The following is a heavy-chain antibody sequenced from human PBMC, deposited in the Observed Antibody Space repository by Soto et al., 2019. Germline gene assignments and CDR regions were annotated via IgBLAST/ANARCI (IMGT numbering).Heavy chain of an antibody. CDR2: ISSSSSYI. CDR3: ARASLTGTTHLGY. J-gene: IGHJ4*02. CDR1: GFTFSSYS. V-gene: IGHV3-21*01. D-gene: IGHD1-7*01. Sequence: ESGGGLVKPGGSLRLSCAASGFTFSSYSMNWVRQAPGKGLEWVSSISSSSSYIYYADSVKGRFTISRDNAKNSLYLQMNSLRAEDTAVYYCARASLTGTTHLGYWGQGTLVTVSS.